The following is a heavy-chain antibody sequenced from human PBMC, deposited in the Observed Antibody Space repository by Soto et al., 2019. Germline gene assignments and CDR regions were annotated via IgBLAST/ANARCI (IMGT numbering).Heavy chain of an antibody. Sequence: QVQLLQSGAEVKEPGASVKVSCKASGYTFTSYGISWVRQAPGQALEWMGWMNPYDGNTDHARKFKDRITTTTDTSTSTGYMEVRSRTSEYAAVYVCSRDIPGTAGHFDPWGQGTLVTVSS. CDR2: MNPYDGNT. CDR3: SRDIPGTAGHFDP. J-gene: IGHJ5*02. CDR1: GYTFTSYG. V-gene: IGHV1-18*04. D-gene: IGHD2-2*02.